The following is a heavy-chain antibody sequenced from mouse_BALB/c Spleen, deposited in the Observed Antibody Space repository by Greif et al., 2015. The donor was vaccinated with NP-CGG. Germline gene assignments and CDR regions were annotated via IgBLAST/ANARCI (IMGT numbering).Heavy chain of an antibody. Sequence: VQLQQPGAELVKPGASVKLSCTASGFNIKDTYMHWVKQRPEQGLEWIGRIDPANGNTKYDPKFQGKATITADTSSNTAYLQVSSLTSEDTAVDYCASGDDDGVGAMDYWGQGTSVTVSS. CDR1: GFNIKDTY. CDR2: IDPANGNT. D-gene: IGHD2-4*01. CDR3: ASGDDDGVGAMDY. V-gene: IGHV14-3*02. J-gene: IGHJ4*01.